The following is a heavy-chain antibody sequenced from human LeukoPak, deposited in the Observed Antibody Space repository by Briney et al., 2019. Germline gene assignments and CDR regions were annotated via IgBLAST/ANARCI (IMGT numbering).Heavy chain of an antibody. CDR1: GGSISSGGYY. CDR2: IYYSGST. V-gene: IGHV4-31*03. J-gene: IGHJ3*02. Sequence: PSQTLSLTCTVSGGSISSGGYYWSWIRQHPGKGLEWVGYIYYSGSTYYNPSLKSRVTISVDTSKNQFSLKLSSVTAADTAVYYCAGASSQVRYYYDSSGPKGGAFDIWGQGTMVTVSS. CDR3: AGASSQVRYYYDSSGPKGGAFDI. D-gene: IGHD3-22*01.